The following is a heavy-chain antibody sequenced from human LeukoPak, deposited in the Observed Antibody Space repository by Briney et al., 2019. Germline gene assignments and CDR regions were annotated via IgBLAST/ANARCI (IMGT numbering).Heavy chain of an antibody. CDR1: GFTFSSYW. CDR2: INSDGSST. J-gene: IGHJ5*02. V-gene: IGHV3-74*01. D-gene: IGHD3-22*01. Sequence: GRSLRLSCAASGFTFSSYWMHWVRQAPGKGLVWVSRINSDGSSTSYADSVKGRFTISRDNAKNTLYLQMNSLRAEDTAVYYCARDRYYDSVNWFDPWGQGTLVTVSS. CDR3: ARDRYYDSVNWFDP.